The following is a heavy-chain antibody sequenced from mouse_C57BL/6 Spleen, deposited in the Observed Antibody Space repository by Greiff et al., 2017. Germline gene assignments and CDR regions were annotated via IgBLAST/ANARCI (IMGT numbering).Heavy chain of an antibody. CDR3: AREERLRQRDDFDY. D-gene: IGHD2-4*01. V-gene: IGHV1-52*01. J-gene: IGHJ2*01. CDR2: IDPSDSET. CDR1: GYTFTSYW. Sequence: QVQLQQPGAELVRPGSSVTLSCKASGYTFTSYWMHWVKQRPIQGLEWIGNIDPSDSETHYNQKFKDKATLTVDKSSSTAYMQLSSLTSEDSAVYYCAREERLRQRDDFDYWGQGTTHTVSS.